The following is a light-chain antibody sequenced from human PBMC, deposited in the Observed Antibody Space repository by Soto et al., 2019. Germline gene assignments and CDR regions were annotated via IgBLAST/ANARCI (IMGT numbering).Light chain of an antibody. CDR3: HQYNKWPPIT. V-gene: IGKV3-15*01. Sequence: IELTQSPGTLSASPGERATLSCRASQSVKTNLAWYQQKPGQAPRLLIYGASSRATDIPSRFSGSGSGTEFTLTISSLQSEDFAVYFCHQYNKWPPITFGQGTRLEIK. CDR1: QSVKTN. CDR2: GAS. J-gene: IGKJ5*01.